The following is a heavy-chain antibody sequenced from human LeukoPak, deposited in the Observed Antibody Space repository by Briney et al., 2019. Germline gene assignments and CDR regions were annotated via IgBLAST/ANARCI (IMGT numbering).Heavy chain of an antibody. D-gene: IGHD2-21*02. CDR2: IKGGGGDP. V-gene: IGHV3-23*01. J-gene: IGHJ4*02. CDR1: GFTFSSYA. Sequence: GGSLRLSCAASGFTFSSYAMGWVRQAPGEGLERVSSIKGGGGDPFYADSVRGRFTISRDKSKNTLYLQLNSLRAEDTAVYFCAQGGHDFNPFYCWGQGTLVTVSS. CDR3: AQGGHDFNPFYC.